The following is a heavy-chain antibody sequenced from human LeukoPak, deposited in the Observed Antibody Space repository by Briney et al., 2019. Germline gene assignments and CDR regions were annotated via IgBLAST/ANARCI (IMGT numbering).Heavy chain of an antibody. J-gene: IGHJ4*02. Sequence: PGGSLRLSCAASGFTFSGHGMHWVRQAPGKGLEWVAIIRYDGSEKYYADSVEGRFTISKDNSRDTLYLEMDSLRVDDTAVYYCARETGIIGRDSRVDYWGQGALVTVSS. CDR1: GFTFSGHG. CDR2: IRYDGSEK. V-gene: IGHV3-33*01. CDR3: ARETGIIGRDSRVDY. D-gene: IGHD1-14*01.